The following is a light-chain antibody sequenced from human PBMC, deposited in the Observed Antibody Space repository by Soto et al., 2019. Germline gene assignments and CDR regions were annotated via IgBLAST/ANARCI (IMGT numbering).Light chain of an antibody. CDR1: QSVSSSD. CDR2: GAF. Sequence: EIGLTQSPCTLSLSPGEIVSLACRASQSVSSSDLAWYQHKPGQATRLLIYGAFSRATGIPDRFSGSGSVIDFTLTISRLEPEDFAVYYCQQYGSSPSWTFRQGTKVEI. V-gene: IGKV3-20*01. J-gene: IGKJ1*01. CDR3: QQYGSSPSWT.